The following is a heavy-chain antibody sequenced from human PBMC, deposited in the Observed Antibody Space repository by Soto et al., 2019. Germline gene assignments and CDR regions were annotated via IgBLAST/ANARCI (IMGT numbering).Heavy chain of an antibody. J-gene: IGHJ4*02. CDR2: INHSGST. D-gene: IGHD2-8*02. Sequence: SETLALTCAVYGGSFSGYSWTWIRQPPGTGLEWIGEINHSGSTNYNPSLKSRVTISVDTSRNQFSLKLTSVTAADTAVYYCARDKITGLFDYWGQGTLVTVSS. V-gene: IGHV4-34*01. CDR1: GGSFSGYS. CDR3: ARDKITGLFDY.